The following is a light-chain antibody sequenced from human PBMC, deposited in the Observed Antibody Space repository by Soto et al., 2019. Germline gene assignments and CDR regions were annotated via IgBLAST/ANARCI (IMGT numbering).Light chain of an antibody. V-gene: IGLV2-23*02. CDR1: SSDFGSYNL. CDR3: CSYAASSALL. J-gene: IGLJ2*01. Sequence: QSVLTEPASVSGSPGQSITSSCTGTSSDFGSYNLVSWYQQHPGKAPKLMIYEVTKRPSGVSYRFSGARSGNTASLTISGLQAEYEADYYFCSYAASSALLFGGGTKLTVL. CDR2: EVT.